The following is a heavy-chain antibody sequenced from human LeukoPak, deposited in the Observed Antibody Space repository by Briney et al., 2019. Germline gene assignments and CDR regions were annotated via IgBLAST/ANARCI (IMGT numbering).Heavy chain of an antibody. CDR2: MTPNSGDT. Sequence: GASVKVSCKASGYTFTSYDINWVRQATGQGLEWMGWMTPNSGDTGYAQKFQGRVTITRNTSISTAYMELSSLRSEDTAVYYCARGRYSSSWHLEDYWGQGTLVTVSS. J-gene: IGHJ4*02. V-gene: IGHV1-8*03. CDR1: GYTFTSYD. CDR3: ARGRYSSSWHLEDY. D-gene: IGHD6-13*01.